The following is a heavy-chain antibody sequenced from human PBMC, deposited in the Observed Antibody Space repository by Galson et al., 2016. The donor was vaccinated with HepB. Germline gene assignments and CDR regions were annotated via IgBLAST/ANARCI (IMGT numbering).Heavy chain of an antibody. CDR2: ISWDSGSI. J-gene: IGHJ4*02. D-gene: IGHD3-22*01. Sequence: SLRLSCAASGFKFDDFAMYWVRQAPGKGLEWVSGISWDSGSIGYADSVKGRFTISRDNAKNSLYLQMNSLRADDTALYYCAKNGRSDSTGYFDPYFDYWGQGTLVTVSS. V-gene: IGHV3-9*01. CDR1: GFKFDDFA. CDR3: AKNGRSDSTGYFDPYFDY.